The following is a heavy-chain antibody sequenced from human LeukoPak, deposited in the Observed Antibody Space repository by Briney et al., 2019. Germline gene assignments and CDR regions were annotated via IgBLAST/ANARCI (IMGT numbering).Heavy chain of an antibody. D-gene: IGHD6-19*01. CDR3: ARSHTAVAGKGGSYYFDY. CDR1: GYSFTSYW. V-gene: IGHV5-51*01. J-gene: IGHJ4*02. CDR2: IYPGDSDT. Sequence: GESLKISCRGSGYSFTSYWIGWVRQMPGKGLEWMGIIYPGDSDTRYSPSFQGQVTISADKSISTAYLQRSSLKASDTAMYYCARSHTAVAGKGGSYYFDYWGQGTLVTVSS.